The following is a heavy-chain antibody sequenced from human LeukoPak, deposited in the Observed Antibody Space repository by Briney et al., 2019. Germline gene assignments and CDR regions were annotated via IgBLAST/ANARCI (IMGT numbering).Heavy chain of an antibody. J-gene: IGHJ4*02. CDR3: ARGLRVTMVRGVIAD. V-gene: IGHV4-34*01. CDR2: INHSGST. D-gene: IGHD3-10*01. Sequence: SETLSPTCAVYGGSFSGYYWSWIRQPPGKGLEWIGEINHSGSTNYNPSLKSRVTISVDTSKNQFSLKLSSVTAADTAVYYCARGLRVTMVRGVIADWGQGTLVTVSS. CDR1: GGSFSGYY.